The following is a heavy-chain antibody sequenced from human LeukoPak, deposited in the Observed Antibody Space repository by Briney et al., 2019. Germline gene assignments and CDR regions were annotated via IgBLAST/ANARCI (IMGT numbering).Heavy chain of an antibody. V-gene: IGHV4-31*03. Sequence: SETLSLTCTVSGGSISSGGYYWSCIRQHPGKGLEGIGYIYYSGSTYYNPSLKSRVTISVDTSKNQFSLKLSSVTAADTAVYYCARKGYYGSGSYFDYWGQGTLVTVSS. J-gene: IGHJ4*02. CDR3: ARKGYYGSGSYFDY. CDR1: GGSISSGGYY. D-gene: IGHD3-10*01. CDR2: IYYSGST.